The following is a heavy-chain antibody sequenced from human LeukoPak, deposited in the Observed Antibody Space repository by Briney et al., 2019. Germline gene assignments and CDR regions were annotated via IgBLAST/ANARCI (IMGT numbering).Heavy chain of an antibody. Sequence: ASVKVSCKASGYTFTGYYMHLVRQAPGQGLEWMGRINPNSGGTNYAQKFQGRVTMTRDTSISTAYMELSRLRSDDTAVYYCARVSSGYYYFVEGPFDYWGQGTLVTVSS. CDR3: ARVSSGYYYFVEGPFDY. CDR1: GYTFTGYY. CDR2: INPNSGGT. V-gene: IGHV1-2*06. D-gene: IGHD3-22*01. J-gene: IGHJ4*02.